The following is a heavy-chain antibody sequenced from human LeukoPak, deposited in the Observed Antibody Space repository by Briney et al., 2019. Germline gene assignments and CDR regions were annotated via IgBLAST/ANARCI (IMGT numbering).Heavy chain of an antibody. V-gene: IGHV3-15*01. CDR1: GFTFSNAW. Sequence: GGSLRPSCAASGFTFSNAWMSWVRQAPGKGLEWVGRIKSKTDGGTTDYAAPVKGRFTISRDDSKNTLYLQMNSLKTEDTAVYYCTTAITMVRGVDWGQGTLVTVSS. D-gene: IGHD3-10*01. J-gene: IGHJ4*02. CDR3: TTAITMVRGVD. CDR2: IKSKTDGGTT.